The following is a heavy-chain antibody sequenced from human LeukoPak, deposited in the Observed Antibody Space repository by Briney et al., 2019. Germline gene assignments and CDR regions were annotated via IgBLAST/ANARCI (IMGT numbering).Heavy chain of an antibody. CDR1: GFTFSSYW. Sequence: GGSLILSCEVSGFTFSSYWMNWVRQAPGKGLEWVASIRQDGGEKSYVDSVKGRFTISRDNAKNSLYLQMNSLRAEDTAVYYCARDIAAPGLFFDYWGQGTLVTVSS. J-gene: IGHJ4*02. CDR2: IRQDGGEK. CDR3: ARDIAAPGLFFDY. V-gene: IGHV3-7*01. D-gene: IGHD6-13*01.